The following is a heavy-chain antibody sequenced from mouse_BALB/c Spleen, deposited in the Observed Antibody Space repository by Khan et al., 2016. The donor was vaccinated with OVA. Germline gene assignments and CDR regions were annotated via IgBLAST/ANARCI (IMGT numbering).Heavy chain of an antibody. J-gene: IGHJ3*01. CDR3: ASHLTGSFAY. CDR2: ISSGGDYT. V-gene: IGHV5-6*01. CDR1: GFIFSSYS. Sequence: EVELVESGGDLVKPGGSLKLSCAASGFIFSSYSMSWVRQTPDKRLEWVATISSGGDYTYYPDSVKGRFTISRDDAKNTLYLQMSSLKSEDTAMYYCASHLTGSFAYWGQGTLVPVSA. D-gene: IGHD4-1*01.